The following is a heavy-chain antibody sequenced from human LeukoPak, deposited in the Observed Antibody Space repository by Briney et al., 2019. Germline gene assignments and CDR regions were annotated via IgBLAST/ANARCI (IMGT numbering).Heavy chain of an antibody. CDR2: INAGNGNT. D-gene: IGHD3-10*01. CDR1: GYTFSGYA. V-gene: IGHV1-3*01. CDR3: ARVRGFGELFFDY. Sequence: ASVKVSCKASGYTFSGYAIHWVRQAPGQRLEWMGWINAGNGNTKYSQKFQGRVTITRDTSASTAYMELSSLRSEDTAVYYCARVRGFGELFFDYWGQGTLVTVSS. J-gene: IGHJ4*02.